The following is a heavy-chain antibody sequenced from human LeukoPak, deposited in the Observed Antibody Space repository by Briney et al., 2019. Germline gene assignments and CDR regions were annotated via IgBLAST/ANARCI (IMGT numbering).Heavy chain of an antibody. CDR3: ARGRGYSGYGDYYYMDV. J-gene: IGHJ6*03. V-gene: IGHV4-61*02. CDR1: GGSISSGSYY. CDR2: IYTSGST. Sequence: SETLSLTCTVSGGSISSGSYYWSWIRQPAGTGLEWIGRIYTSGSTNYNPSLKSRVTISVDTSKNQFSLKLSSVTAADTAVYYCARGRGYSGYGDYYYMDVWGKGTTVTISS. D-gene: IGHD5-12*01.